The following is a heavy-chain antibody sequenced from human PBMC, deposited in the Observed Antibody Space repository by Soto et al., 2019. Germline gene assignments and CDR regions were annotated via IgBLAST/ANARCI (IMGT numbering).Heavy chain of an antibody. Sequence: GGSLRLSCAASGFTFSSYWMHWVRQAPGKGLVWVSRINSDGSSTSYADSVKGRFTISRDNAKNTLYLQMNSLRAEDTAVYYCARVPSTRFSGGSCYDAFFFGSDAFDIWGQGTMVTVSS. J-gene: IGHJ3*02. CDR1: GFTFSSYW. CDR2: INSDGSST. CDR3: ARVPSTRFSGGSCYDAFFFGSDAFDI. V-gene: IGHV3-74*01. D-gene: IGHD2-15*01.